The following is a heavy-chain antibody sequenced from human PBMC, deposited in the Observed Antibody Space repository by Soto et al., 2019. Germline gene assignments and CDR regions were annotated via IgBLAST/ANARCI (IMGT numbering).Heavy chain of an antibody. CDR1: GGSISSSSYY. CDR2: IYYSGSA. J-gene: IGHJ4*02. Sequence: SETLSLTCTVSGGSISSSSYYWGWVRQPPGKGLEWIGTIYYSGSASYNPSHKSRITISVDTSKKQFSLKLSSVTAADTAVYYCARQGVSSGWFDYWGQRTLVTVSS. CDR3: ARQGVSSGWFDY. D-gene: IGHD6-25*01. V-gene: IGHV4-39*01.